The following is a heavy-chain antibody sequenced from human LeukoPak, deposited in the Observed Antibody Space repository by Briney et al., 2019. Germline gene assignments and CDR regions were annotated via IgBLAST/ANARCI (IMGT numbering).Heavy chain of an antibody. J-gene: IGHJ6*02. Sequence: PGGSLRLSCAASGFTSGIYAMSWIRRPPGKGLEWIGYIYYNGNTNYSPSLKSRVTMSVDTSKNLFSLKVSSVTAADTAVYYCARGRSNYYGMDVWGQGTTVTVSS. CDR3: ARGRSNYYGMDV. CDR2: IYYNGNT. CDR1: GFTSGIYA. D-gene: IGHD1-26*01. V-gene: IGHV4-59*01.